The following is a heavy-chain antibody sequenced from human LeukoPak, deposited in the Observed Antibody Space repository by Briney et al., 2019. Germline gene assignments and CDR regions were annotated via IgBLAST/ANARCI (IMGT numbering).Heavy chain of an antibody. Sequence: SETLSLTCAVYGGSFSGHYWTWIRQPPGKGLEWIGEINHSGSTNYNPSLKSRVTISVDTSKNQFSLKLSSVTAADTAVYYCAKDSRNAFDIWGQGTMVTVSS. CDR2: INHSGST. V-gene: IGHV4-34*01. CDR3: AKDSRNAFDI. CDR1: GGSFSGHY. D-gene: IGHD3-22*01. J-gene: IGHJ3*02.